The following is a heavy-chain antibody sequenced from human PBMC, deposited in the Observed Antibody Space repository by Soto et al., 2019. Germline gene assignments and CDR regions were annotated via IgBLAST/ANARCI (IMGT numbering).Heavy chain of an antibody. CDR2: IYTSGST. Sequence: PSETLSLTCTVPGGSVSSYYWSWIRQPAGKGLEWIGRIYTSGSTNYNPSLKSRVTMSVDTSKNQFSLKLSSVTAADTAVYYCARVGGSSSWYYYYGMDVWGQGTTVTV. CDR3: ARVGGSSSWYYYYGMDV. CDR1: GGSVSSYY. J-gene: IGHJ6*02. D-gene: IGHD6-13*01. V-gene: IGHV4-4*07.